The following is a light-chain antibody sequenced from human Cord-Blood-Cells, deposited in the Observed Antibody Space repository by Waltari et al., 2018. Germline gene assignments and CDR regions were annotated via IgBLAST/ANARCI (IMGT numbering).Light chain of an antibody. CDR3: SSYTSSSTWV. Sequence: QSALTQPASVSGSPGQSITISCTGTRSHVGGYNYVSWYQQHPGKAPKRMIYDVSNRPSGVSNRFSGSKSGNTASLTISGLQAEDEADYYCSSYTSSSTWVFGGGTKLTVL. CDR1: RSHVGGYNY. CDR2: DVS. J-gene: IGLJ3*02. V-gene: IGLV2-14*03.